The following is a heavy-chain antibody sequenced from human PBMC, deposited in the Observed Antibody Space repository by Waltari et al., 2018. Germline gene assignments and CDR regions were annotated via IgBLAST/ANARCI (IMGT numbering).Heavy chain of an antibody. V-gene: IGHV3-48*03. J-gene: IGHJ4*02. CDR3: ARLRWAAAGTR. CDR2: ISSSGSTI. D-gene: IGHD6-13*01. Sequence: EVQLVESGGGLVQPGGSLRLSCAASGFTFSSYEMNWVRQATGKGLEWVAYISSSGSTIYYADSVKGRFTISRDNAKNSLYLQMNSLRAEDTAVYYCARLRWAAAGTRWGQGTLVTVSS. CDR1: GFTFSSYE.